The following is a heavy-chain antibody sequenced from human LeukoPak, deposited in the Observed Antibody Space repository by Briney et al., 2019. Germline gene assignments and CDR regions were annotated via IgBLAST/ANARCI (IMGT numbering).Heavy chain of an antibody. V-gene: IGHV3-53*01. J-gene: IGHJ4*02. CDR2: IYSGGST. CDR1: GFTVSSNY. CDR3: ARERPFYGSDY. D-gene: IGHD3-10*01. Sequence: PGGSLRLSCAASGFTVSSNYMSWVRQAPGKGLEWVSVIYSGGSTYYADSVKGRFTISRDNSRNTLYLQMNSLRAEDTAVYYCARERPFYGSDYWGQGTLVTVSS.